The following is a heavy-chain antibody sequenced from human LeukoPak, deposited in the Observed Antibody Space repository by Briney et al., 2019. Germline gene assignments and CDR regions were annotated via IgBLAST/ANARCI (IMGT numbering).Heavy chain of an antibody. CDR2: IRYEGSNK. CDR1: GFTFSSYG. Sequence: PGGSLRLSCAASGFTFSSYGMHWVRQAPGKGMEWVAFIRYEGSNKYYADSVKGRFTISRDNSKNTLYLQMNSLRAEDTAVYYCASFGDSGSYYFRYYYYMDVWGKGTTVTTSS. D-gene: IGHD1-26*01. V-gene: IGHV3-30*02. J-gene: IGHJ6*03. CDR3: ASFGDSGSYYFRYYYYMDV.